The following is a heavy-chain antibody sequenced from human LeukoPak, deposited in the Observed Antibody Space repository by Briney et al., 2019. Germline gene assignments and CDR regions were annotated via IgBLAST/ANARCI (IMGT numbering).Heavy chain of an antibody. V-gene: IGHV3-73*01. CDR3: TSLTYYYDSSGYL. Sequence: GGPLRLSCAASGFTFSGSAMHWVRQASGKGLEWVGRIRSKANSYATAYAASVKGRFTISRDDSKNTAYLQMNSLKTEDTAVYYCTSLTYYYDSSGYLWGQGTLVTVSS. D-gene: IGHD3-22*01. J-gene: IGHJ4*02. CDR1: GFTFSGSA. CDR2: IRSKANSYAT.